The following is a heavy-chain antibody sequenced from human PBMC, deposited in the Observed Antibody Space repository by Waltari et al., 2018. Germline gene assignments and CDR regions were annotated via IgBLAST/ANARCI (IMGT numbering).Heavy chain of an antibody. D-gene: IGHD7-27*01. CDR1: GFTFGAYA. V-gene: IGHV3-49*04. J-gene: IGHJ4*02. CDR3: TRAASWGAYDY. CDR2: IRSKAYGGTT. Sequence: EVQLVESEGGLVQPGRSLRLSCTASGFTFGAYAMSWVRQAPGKGLEWVGFIRSKAYGGTTEYGASVKGRFTISREDSKSIAYMQMNSLKTEDTAVYYCTRAASWGAYDYWGQGTLVTVSS.